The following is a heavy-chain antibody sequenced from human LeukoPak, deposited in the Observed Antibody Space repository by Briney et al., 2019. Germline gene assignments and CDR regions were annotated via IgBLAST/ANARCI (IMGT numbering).Heavy chain of an antibody. CDR3: ARLYSSPWYGYYFDY. CDR1: GGSISGSY. D-gene: IGHD6-13*01. Sequence: PSETLSLTCTVSGGSISGSYWSWIRQPPGKGLEWIGYIYISGSTNYNPSLKGRVTLSVDTSKNQFSLNLSSVTAADTAVYYCARLYSSPWYGYYFDYWGQGTLVTVSS. V-gene: IGHV4-4*09. CDR2: IYISGST. J-gene: IGHJ4*02.